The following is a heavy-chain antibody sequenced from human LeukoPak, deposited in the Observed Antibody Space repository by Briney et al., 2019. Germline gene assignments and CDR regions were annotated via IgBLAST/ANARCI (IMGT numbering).Heavy chain of an antibody. Sequence: VASVTVSFKASGGTFSSYAISWVRQAPGQGLEWMGGIIPIFGTANYAQKFQGRVTITTDESTSTAYMELSSLRSEDTAVYYCASGNDIWGQGTMVTVSS. CDR2: IIPIFGTA. V-gene: IGHV1-69*05. CDR1: GGTFSSYA. J-gene: IGHJ3*02. CDR3: ASGNDI. D-gene: IGHD1-14*01.